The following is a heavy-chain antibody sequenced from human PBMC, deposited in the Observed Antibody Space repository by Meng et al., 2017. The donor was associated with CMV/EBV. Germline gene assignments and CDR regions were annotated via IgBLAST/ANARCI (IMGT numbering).Heavy chain of an antibody. V-gene: IGHV4-59*01. CDR3: ARGVEMATINYYGMDV. CDR1: GGSISSYY. Sequence: GSLRLSCTVSGGSISSYYWSWIRQPPGKGLEWIGYIYYSGSTNYNPSLKSRVTISVDMSKNQFSLKLSSVTAADTAVYYCARGVEMATINYYGMDVWGQGTTVTVSS. CDR2: IYYSGST. J-gene: IGHJ6*02. D-gene: IGHD5-24*01.